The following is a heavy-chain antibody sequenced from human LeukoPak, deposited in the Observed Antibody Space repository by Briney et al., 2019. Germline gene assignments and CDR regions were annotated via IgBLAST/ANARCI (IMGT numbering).Heavy chain of an antibody. V-gene: IGHV3-48*03. D-gene: IGHD3-10*02. CDR1: GFTFSSYE. CDR3: AELGITMIGGV. Sequence: TGGSLRLSCAASGFTFSSYEMNWVRQAPGKGLEWVSYISSSGSTIYYADSVKGRFTISRDNAKNSLYLQISSLRAEDTAVYYCAELGITMIGGVWGKGTTVTISS. CDR2: ISSSGSTI. J-gene: IGHJ6*04.